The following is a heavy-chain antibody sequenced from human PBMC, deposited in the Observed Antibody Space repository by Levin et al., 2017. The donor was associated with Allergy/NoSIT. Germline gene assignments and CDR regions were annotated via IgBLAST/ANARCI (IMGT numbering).Heavy chain of an antibody. V-gene: IGHV1-18*01. CDR1: GYTFTSYG. CDR2: ISAYNGNT. D-gene: IGHD6-13*01. CDR3: ARDIAAAGHDAFDI. Sequence: PGESLKISCKASGYTFTSYGISWVRQAPGQGLEWMGWISAYNGNTNYAQKLQGRVTMTTDTSTSTAYMELRSLRSDDTAVYYCARDIAAAGHDAFDIWGQGTMVTVSS. J-gene: IGHJ3*02.